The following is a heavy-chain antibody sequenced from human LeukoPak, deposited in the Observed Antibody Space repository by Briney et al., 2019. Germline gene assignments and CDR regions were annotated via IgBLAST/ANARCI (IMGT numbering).Heavy chain of an antibody. D-gene: IGHD2-15*01. Sequence: GASLRLSCAASGFTFSSYAMSWVRQAPGEGLEWVSGISGSGGSTYYADAVKGRFTISRDNSKNTLYLQMNSLRVEDTAVYYCAKDLWSGGSCCDAFDIWGQGTMVTVSS. CDR3: AKDLWSGGSCCDAFDI. V-gene: IGHV3-23*01. J-gene: IGHJ3*02. CDR2: ISGSGGST. CDR1: GFTFSSYA.